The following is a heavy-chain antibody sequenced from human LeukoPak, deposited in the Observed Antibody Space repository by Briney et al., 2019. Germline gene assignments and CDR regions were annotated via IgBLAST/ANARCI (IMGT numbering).Heavy chain of an antibody. J-gene: IGHJ3*02. CDR1: GFTFSSYW. V-gene: IGHV3-7*01. Sequence: GGSLRLSCAVSGFTFSSYWMSWVRQAPGKGLEWVANIKQDGSEKYYVDSVKGRFTISRDNAKNSLYLQMNSLRAEDTAVYYCARGASGIAFDIWGQGTMVTVSS. CDR2: IKQDGSEK. D-gene: IGHD1-1*01. CDR3: ARGASGIAFDI.